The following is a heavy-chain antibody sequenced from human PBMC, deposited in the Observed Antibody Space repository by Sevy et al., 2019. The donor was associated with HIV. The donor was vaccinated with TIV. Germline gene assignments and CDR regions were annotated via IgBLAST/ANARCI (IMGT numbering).Heavy chain of an antibody. CDR3: ARGLFDY. J-gene: IGHJ4*02. Sequence: SETLSLTCAVHDGSFSGYYWNWIRQLPGKGLEWIGEINESGITYYNPSLKSRVTISVDTSKNQFSLRLTSVTAADTAVYYCARGLFDYWGQGTLVTVSS. V-gene: IGHV4-34*01. CDR2: INESGIT. CDR1: DGSFSGYY.